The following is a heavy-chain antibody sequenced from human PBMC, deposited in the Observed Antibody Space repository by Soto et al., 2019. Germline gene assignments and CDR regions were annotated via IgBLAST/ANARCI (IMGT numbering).Heavy chain of an antibody. CDR2: ISGSAGST. V-gene: IGHV3-23*01. J-gene: IGHJ5*02. Sequence: EVQLLESGGGLIQPGGSLRLSCAASGFTFSSYAMTWVRQAPGKGLEWLSAISGSAGSTYYADSVKGRFTISRDNSKNTLKLQMNRPRAEDTPVYYCAKARITVTTPKSHLDAWGQGTLVTVSS. D-gene: IGHD4-17*01. CDR3: AKARITVTTPKSHLDA. CDR1: GFTFSSYA.